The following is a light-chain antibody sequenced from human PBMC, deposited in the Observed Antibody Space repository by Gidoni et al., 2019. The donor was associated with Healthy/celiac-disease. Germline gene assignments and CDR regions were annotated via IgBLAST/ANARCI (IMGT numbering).Light chain of an antibody. V-gene: IGKV1-39*01. CDR2: DAS. Sequence: IEMTKTPSSLSASVGDRVTITCRASQSISSYLNWYQQNLGKAPKLLIYDASRLQSGVPSRFSGSGSVTDFTLTFSCLQPEDFATYYCRQSYSTLWTFGQGTKVEIK. CDR1: QSISSY. J-gene: IGKJ1*01. CDR3: RQSYSTLWT.